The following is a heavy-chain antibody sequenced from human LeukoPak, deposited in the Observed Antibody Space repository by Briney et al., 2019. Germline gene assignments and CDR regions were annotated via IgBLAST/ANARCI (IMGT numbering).Heavy chain of an antibody. CDR3: AFSGYCSSTSCLGFDL. J-gene: IGHJ2*01. Sequence: SETLSLTCTVSGGSISSYYWGWIRQPAGKGLEWIGRIYTSGSTNYNPSLKSRVTMSVDTSKNQFSLKLSSVTAADTAVYYCAFSGYCSSTSCLGFDLWGRGTLVTVSS. V-gene: IGHV4-4*07. CDR1: GGSISSYY. D-gene: IGHD2-2*01. CDR2: IYTSGST.